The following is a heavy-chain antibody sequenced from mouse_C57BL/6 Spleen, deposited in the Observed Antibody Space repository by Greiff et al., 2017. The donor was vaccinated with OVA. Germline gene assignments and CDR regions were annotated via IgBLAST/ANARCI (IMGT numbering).Heavy chain of an antibody. CDR3: ARHSKGYAMDY. Sequence: DVKLVESGGDLVKPGGSLKLSCAASGFTFSSYGMSWVRQTPDKRLEWVATISSGGSYTYYPDSVKGRFTISRDNAKNTLYLQMSSLKSEDTAMYYCARHSKGYAMDYWGQGTSVTVSS. CDR1: GFTFSSYG. CDR2: ISSGGSYT. V-gene: IGHV5-6*02. J-gene: IGHJ4*01. D-gene: IGHD2-5*01.